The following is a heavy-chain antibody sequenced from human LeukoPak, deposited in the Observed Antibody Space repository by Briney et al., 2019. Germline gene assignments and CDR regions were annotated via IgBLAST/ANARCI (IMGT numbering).Heavy chain of an antibody. CDR1: GFSFSSYG. CDR3: ARDPSSTGYYFDN. Sequence: GGSLRLSCAASGFSFSSYGFHWVRQAPGKGLEWVALIWFDGSKEYYADSVEGRFTISRDNSKKTLFLQMTSLRAEDTAVYHCARDPSSTGYYFDNWGQGTPVTVSS. D-gene: IGHD5/OR15-5a*01. J-gene: IGHJ4*02. V-gene: IGHV3-33*01. CDR2: IWFDGSKE.